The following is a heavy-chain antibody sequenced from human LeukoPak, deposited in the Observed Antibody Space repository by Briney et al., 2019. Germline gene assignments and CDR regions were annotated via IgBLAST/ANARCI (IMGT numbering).Heavy chain of an antibody. CDR3: ARDLGQYYDTSDNWFDP. J-gene: IGHJ5*02. CDR1: GFTFSSYA. D-gene: IGHD3-22*01. CDR2: ISYDGSNK. Sequence: GGSLRLSCAASGFTFSSYAMHWVRQAPGKGLEWVAVISYDGSNKYYADSVKGRFTISRDNAKNSLFLQMNSLRAEDTAVYYCARDLGQYYDTSDNWFDPWGQGTLVTVSS. V-gene: IGHV3-30*04.